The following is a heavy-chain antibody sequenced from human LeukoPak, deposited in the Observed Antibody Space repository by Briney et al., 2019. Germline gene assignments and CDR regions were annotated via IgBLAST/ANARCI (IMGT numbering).Heavy chain of an antibody. CDR1: GGSISRSSYY. CDR2: LYYSGST. V-gene: IGHV4-39*07. Sequence: SETLSLTCTVSGGSISRSSYYWGWIRQPPGKGLEWIGSLYYSGSTYYNPSLKIRVTISVDTSKKHFYLKLSSVTAADASVYYCGRDRMGTTACFDYWGQGTLVTVSS. J-gene: IGHJ4*02. D-gene: IGHD5-18*01. CDR3: GRDRMGTTACFDY.